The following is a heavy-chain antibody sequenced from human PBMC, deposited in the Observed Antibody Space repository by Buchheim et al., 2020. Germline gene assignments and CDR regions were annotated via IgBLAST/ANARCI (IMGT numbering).Heavy chain of an antibody. CDR1: GGSISSGGYY. D-gene: IGHD1-26*01. V-gene: IGHV4-31*03. CDR3: AREVRSGSYPYYFDY. CDR2: IHYSGST. Sequence: QVQLQESGPGLVKPSQTLSLTCTVSGGSISSGGYYWSWIRPHPGKGLEWIGYIHYSGSTYYNPSLKSRVSISVDTSTNPFSLKLSSVTAADTAVYYCAREVRSGSYPYYFDYWGQGTL. J-gene: IGHJ4*02.